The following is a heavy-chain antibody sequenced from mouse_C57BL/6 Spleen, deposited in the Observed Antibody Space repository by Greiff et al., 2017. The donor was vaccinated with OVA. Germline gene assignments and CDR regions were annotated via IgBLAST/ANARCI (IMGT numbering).Heavy chain of an antibody. Sequence: EVKLVESGGGLVKPGGSLKLSCAASGFTFSSYAMSWVRQTPEKRLEWVATISDGGSYTYYPDNVKGRFTISRDNAKNNLYLQMSHLKSEDTAVYYCARGRYYFDYWGQGTTLTVSS. CDR2: ISDGGSYT. CDR1: GFTFSSYA. CDR3: ARGRYYFDY. J-gene: IGHJ2*01. V-gene: IGHV5-4*03.